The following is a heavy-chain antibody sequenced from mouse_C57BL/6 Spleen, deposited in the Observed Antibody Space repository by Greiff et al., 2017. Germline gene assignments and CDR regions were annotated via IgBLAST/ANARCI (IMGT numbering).Heavy chain of an antibody. Sequence: QVQLQQPGAELVKPGASVKLSCKASGYTFTSYWMQWVKQRPGQGLEWIGEIDPADSYTNYKQKFKGKATLTVATSSSTAYMQLSSLTSEDSAVYYCSRRTAVVASYWYFDVWGTGTTVTVSS. D-gene: IGHD1-1*01. CDR1: GYTFTSYW. V-gene: IGHV1-50*01. CDR3: SRRTAVVASYWYFDV. J-gene: IGHJ1*03. CDR2: IDPADSYT.